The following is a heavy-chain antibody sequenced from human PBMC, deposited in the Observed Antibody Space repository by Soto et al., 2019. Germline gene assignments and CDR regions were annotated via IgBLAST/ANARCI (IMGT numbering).Heavy chain of an antibody. CDR1: GGTFSSYA. D-gene: IGHD3-9*01. Sequence: SAKVPCKASGGTFSSYAISWVGQAPGQGLEWMGGIIPIFGTANYAQKFQGRVTITADESTSTAYMELSSLRSEDTAVYYCARDSRYFDWLTPLALCCFGMDVWGQGITVTVSS. J-gene: IGHJ6*02. CDR3: ARDSRYFDWLTPLALCCFGMDV. V-gene: IGHV1-69*13. CDR2: IIPIFGTA.